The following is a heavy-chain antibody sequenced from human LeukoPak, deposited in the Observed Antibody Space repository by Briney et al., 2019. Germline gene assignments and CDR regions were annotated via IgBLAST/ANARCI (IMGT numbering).Heavy chain of an antibody. D-gene: IGHD5-12*01. Sequence: SVKVSCKASGGTFSSYAIRWLRQAPGQGLEWMGGIIPIFGTANYAQKFQGRVTITTDESTSTAYMELSSLRSEDTAVYYCARHVDIVASVWFDPWGQGTLVTVSS. CDR2: IIPIFGTA. CDR1: GGTFSSYA. J-gene: IGHJ5*02. V-gene: IGHV1-69*05. CDR3: ARHVDIVASVWFDP.